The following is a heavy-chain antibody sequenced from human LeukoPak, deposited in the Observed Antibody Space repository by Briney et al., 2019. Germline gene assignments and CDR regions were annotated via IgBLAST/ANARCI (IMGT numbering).Heavy chain of an antibody. CDR2: MSYSGST. CDR1: GGSITSSSYS. CDR3: AREGVPAASN. J-gene: IGHJ4*02. V-gene: IGHV4-39*07. Sequence: SETLSLTCTVSGGSITSSSYSWGWIRQPPGKGLEWIASMSYSGSTYYNPSLKSRVTISVDTSRNQFSLKLSSVTAADTAVYYCAREGVPAASNWGQGTLATVSS. D-gene: IGHD2-2*01.